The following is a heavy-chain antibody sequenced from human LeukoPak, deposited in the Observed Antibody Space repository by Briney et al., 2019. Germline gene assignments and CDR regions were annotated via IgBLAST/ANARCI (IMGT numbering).Heavy chain of an antibody. CDR3: ARVRANFDY. V-gene: IGHV3-53*01. Sequence: GGSLRLSCAASGFTFSSYAMSWVRQAPGKGLEWVSVIYSGGSTYYADSVKGRFTISRDNSKNTLYLQMNSLRAEDTAVYYCARVRANFDYWGQGTLVTVSS. CDR2: IYSGGST. J-gene: IGHJ4*02. CDR1: GFTFSSYA.